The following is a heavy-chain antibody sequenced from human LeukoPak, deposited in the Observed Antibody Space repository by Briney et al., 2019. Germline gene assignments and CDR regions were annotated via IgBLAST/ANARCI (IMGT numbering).Heavy chain of an antibody. CDR2: FYLGVST. D-gene: IGHD2-2*01. Sequence: PSETLSLTCTISGDSLGTYYWTWIRQPPGKGLEWIGYFYLGVSTNYNPSLKSRVTLSVDTSKNQFSLRLTSLTAADTATYYCARWALKGYYADVWGTGTTVIASS. CDR1: GDSLGTYY. V-gene: IGHV4-4*09. CDR3: ARWALKGYYADV. J-gene: IGHJ6*04.